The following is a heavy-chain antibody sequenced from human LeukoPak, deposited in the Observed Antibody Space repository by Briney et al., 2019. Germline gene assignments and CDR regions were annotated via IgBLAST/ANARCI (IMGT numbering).Heavy chain of an antibody. J-gene: IGHJ4*02. D-gene: IGHD6-13*01. V-gene: IGHV4-61*08. CDR3: AGGVYIAAAQYGY. CDR1: GGSISSGGYY. CDR2: IYYSGTT. Sequence: SQTLSLTCTVSGGSISSGGYYWSWIRQHPGKGLEWIGYIYYSGTTNYNPSLKSRVTISVDTSKNQFSLKLSSVTAADTAVYYCAGGVYIAAAQYGYWGQGTLVTVSS.